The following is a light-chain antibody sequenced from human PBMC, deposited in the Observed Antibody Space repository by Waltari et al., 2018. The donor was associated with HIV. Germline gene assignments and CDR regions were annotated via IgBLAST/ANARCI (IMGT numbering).Light chain of an antibody. J-gene: IGLJ2*01. V-gene: IGLV2-8*01. CDR3: SSYSGRNRSVI. Sequence: QSALTQPPSASGSPGQAVTISCTGTSSDVGGHSYVSWYQQHPGKAPKLIISEVTTRPSGVPDRFSGSKSGNTASLTVSGLQAEDEGDYFCSSYSGRNRSVIFGGGTRVTVL. CDR2: EVT. CDR1: SSDVGGHSY.